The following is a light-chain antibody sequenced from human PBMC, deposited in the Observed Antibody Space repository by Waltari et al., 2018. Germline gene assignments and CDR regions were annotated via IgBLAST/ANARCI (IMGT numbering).Light chain of an antibody. CDR3: QTGGHGTWV. Sequence: QLVVTQSPSASASLGASVKLTCTLSSGHSSNIIAWLQQQPEKGPRYLMKVNSYGSHSRGDESPDRFSGSSSGAERYLTISSLQAEDEADYYCQTGGHGTWVFGGGTKLTVL. CDR2: VNSYGSH. CDR1: SGHSSNI. V-gene: IGLV4-69*01. J-gene: IGLJ3*02.